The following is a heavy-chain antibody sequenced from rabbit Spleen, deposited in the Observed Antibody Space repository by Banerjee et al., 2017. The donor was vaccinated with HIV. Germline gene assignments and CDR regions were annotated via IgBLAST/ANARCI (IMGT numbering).Heavy chain of an antibody. V-gene: IGHV1S45*01. J-gene: IGHJ5*01. CDR3: TRDGESDGYLDWWDL. D-gene: IGHD6-1*01. Sequence: QEQLVESGGGLVQPGGSLTLSCTASGFDLRNYYYMCWVRQAPGKGLEWIACIFGGSSGNTYYANWAKGRLTISKTSSTTVTLQMTSLTAADTATYFCTRDGESDGYLDWWDLWGQGTLVTVS. CDR1: GFDLRNYYY. CDR2: IFGGSSGNT.